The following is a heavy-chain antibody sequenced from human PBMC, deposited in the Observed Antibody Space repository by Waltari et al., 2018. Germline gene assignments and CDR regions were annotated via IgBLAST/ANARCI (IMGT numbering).Heavy chain of an antibody. V-gene: IGHV3-66*02. Sequence: LQLQESGPGLVKPSETLSLTCTVSGGSISSSSYYWGWIRQPPGKGLEWVSVIYSGGSTYYADSVKGRFTISRDNSKNTLYLQMNSLRAEDTAVYYCASNGPEMGALYFDYWGQGTLVTVSS. CDR2: IYSGGST. D-gene: IGHD1-26*01. J-gene: IGHJ4*02. CDR1: GGSISSSSYY. CDR3: ASNGPEMGALYFDY.